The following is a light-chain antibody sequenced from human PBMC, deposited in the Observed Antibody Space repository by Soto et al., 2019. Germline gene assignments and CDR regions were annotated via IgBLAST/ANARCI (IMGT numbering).Light chain of an antibody. CDR3: QQYFNLYT. CDR1: QSINNK. Sequence: EIVMTQSPATLSVSPGERATLSCRASQSINNKLAWYHQKPGQAPRLLIYSASTRATGIPDRFSGNGSGTEFTLTTSSLQSEDFPVYYCQQYFNLYTFSQGTKLEIK. CDR2: SAS. V-gene: IGKV3D-15*01. J-gene: IGKJ2*01.